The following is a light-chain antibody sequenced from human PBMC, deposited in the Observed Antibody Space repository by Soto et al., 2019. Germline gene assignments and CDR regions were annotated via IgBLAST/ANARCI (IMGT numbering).Light chain of an antibody. CDR3: RSYSRSSFYV. Sequence: HSGLADRACVSXSPGRSIPIXCTGTRSDMAVSIYVSCYPQPPGKAPKLMIYEFSNRPSGVYNSLSGSKSGNTDSLNISGLLAGDEAEYYCRSYSRSSFYVFGPGTKV. CDR1: RSDMAVSIY. J-gene: IGLJ1*01. V-gene: IGLV2-14*01. CDR2: EFS.